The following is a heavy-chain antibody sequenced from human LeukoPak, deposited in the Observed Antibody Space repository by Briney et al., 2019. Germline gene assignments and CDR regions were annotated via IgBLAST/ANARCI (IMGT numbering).Heavy chain of an antibody. CDR3: AREHLYYDYVWGSYRSTSPIDY. Sequence: GGSLRLSCAASGFTFSSYWMSWVRQAPGKGLERVANIKQDGSEKYYVDSVKGRFTISRDNAKNSLYLQMNSLRAEDTAVYYCAREHLYYDYVWGSYRSTSPIDYWGQGTLVTVSS. D-gene: IGHD3-16*02. CDR2: IKQDGSEK. CDR1: GFTFSSYW. V-gene: IGHV3-7*01. J-gene: IGHJ4*02.